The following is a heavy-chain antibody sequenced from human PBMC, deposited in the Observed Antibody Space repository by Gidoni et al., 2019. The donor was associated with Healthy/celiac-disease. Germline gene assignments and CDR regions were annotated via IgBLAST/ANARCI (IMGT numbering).Heavy chain of an antibody. V-gene: IGHV1-3*01. CDR3: ASPLTGW. J-gene: IGHJ4*02. CDR2: INAGNGDT. Sequence: QVQLVQSGAEVKKPGASVEVSCKASGYPFTSYAMHWVRQAPGQRLEWMGWINAGNGDTKYSQKFQGRVTITRDTSASTAYMELSSMRSEDTAVYYCASPLTGWWGQGTLVTVSS. CDR1: GYPFTSYA.